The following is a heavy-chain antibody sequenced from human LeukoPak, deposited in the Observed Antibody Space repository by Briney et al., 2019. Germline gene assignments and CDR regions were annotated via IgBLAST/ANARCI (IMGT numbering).Heavy chain of an antibody. CDR2: INPNSGGT. J-gene: IGHJ6*03. CDR3: ARGGGAAPTHYYYYMDV. CDR1: GGTLSSYA. V-gene: IGHV1-2*02. D-gene: IGHD6-6*01. Sequence: ASVKVSCKASGGTLSSYAISWVRQAPGPGREWMGWINPNSGGTNYAQKFQGRVTLTRDTSISTAYMELSRLRSDDTAVYYCARGGGAAPTHYYYYMDVWGKGTTVTVSS.